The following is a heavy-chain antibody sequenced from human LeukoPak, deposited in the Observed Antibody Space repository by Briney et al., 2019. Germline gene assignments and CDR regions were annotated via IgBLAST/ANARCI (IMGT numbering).Heavy chain of an antibody. CDR2: IYPGDSDT. D-gene: IGHD2-2*01. CDR1: GFSFTTSW. J-gene: IGHJ4*02. V-gene: IGHV5-51*01. Sequence: GESLKISCKCSGFSFTTSWIGWVRQMPGKGLEWMGIIYPGDSDTRYSPSFQGQVTISADKSITTAYLQWSSLKASDTAIYYCARARHCSSSTCYGFDYWGQRNLVSVS. CDR3: ARARHCSSSTCYGFDY.